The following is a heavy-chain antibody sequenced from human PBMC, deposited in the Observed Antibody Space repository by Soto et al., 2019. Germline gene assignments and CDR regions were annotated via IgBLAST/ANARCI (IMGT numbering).Heavy chain of an antibody. CDR3: TSDQGGSYDSWFDP. V-gene: IGHV3-21*01. CDR2: ISSGSAYI. Sequence: EVQVVESGGGLVHPGGSLRLSCNFTFSMYSMNWVRQAPGKGLEWVASISSGSAYIKYADSVKGRFTISRDNAKNSVSLQMNSLRVDDTAVYFCTSDQGGSYDSWFDPWGLGTLVTVSS. D-gene: IGHD1-26*01. CDR1: TFSMYS. J-gene: IGHJ5*02.